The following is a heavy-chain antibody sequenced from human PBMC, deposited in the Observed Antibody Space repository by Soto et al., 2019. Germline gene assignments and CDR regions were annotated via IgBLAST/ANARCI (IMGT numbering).Heavy chain of an antibody. D-gene: IGHD1-26*01. CDR2: IYANGNT. J-gene: IGHJ4*02. CDR1: GDSINNFY. V-gene: IGHV4-4*09. Sequence: QVQLQESGPGLVKPSGTLSLICTVSGDSINNFYWSWIRQSPGKGLEWIAYIYANGNTNHNPSLKSRVAISIDTSKSQFSLNLTSVTAADTAVYFCARGRSNGSFGSWGQGALVTVSA. CDR3: ARGRSNGSFGS.